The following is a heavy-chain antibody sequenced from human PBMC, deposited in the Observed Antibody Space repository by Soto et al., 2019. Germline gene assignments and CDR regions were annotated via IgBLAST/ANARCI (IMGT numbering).Heavy chain of an antibody. V-gene: IGHV3-15*01. D-gene: IGHD3-10*01. J-gene: IGHJ4*02. Sequence: EVQLVESGGGLVKPGGSLRLSCAASGFTFSNAWMSWVRQGPGKGLEWVGRIKTKTDGGTIDYAAPVKGRFTISRDDSKNTLYLEMNSLKTEDTAVYYCVTRAWFGDSERFDYWGQGALVTVSS. CDR2: IKTKTDGGTI. CDR1: GFTFSNAW. CDR3: VTRAWFGDSERFDY.